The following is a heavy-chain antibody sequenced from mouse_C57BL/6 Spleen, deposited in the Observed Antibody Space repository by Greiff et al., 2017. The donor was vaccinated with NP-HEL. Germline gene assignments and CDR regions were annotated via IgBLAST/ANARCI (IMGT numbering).Heavy chain of an antibody. J-gene: IGHJ1*03. CDR2: IHPNSGST. V-gene: IGHV1-64*01. CDR1: GYTFTSYW. CDR3: ARRVTTVVAPYWYFDV. Sequence: QVQLQQPGAELVKPGASVKLSCKASGYTFTSYWMHWVKQRPGQGLEWIGMIHPNSGSTNYNEKIKSKATLTVDKSSSTAYMQLSSLTSEDSAVYYCARRVTTVVAPYWYFDVWGTGTTVTVSS. D-gene: IGHD1-1*01.